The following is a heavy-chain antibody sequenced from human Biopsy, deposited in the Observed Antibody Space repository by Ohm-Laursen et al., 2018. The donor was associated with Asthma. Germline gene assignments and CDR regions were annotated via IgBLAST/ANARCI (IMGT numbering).Heavy chain of an antibody. V-gene: IGHV1-69*01. CDR2: INSVFGTT. D-gene: IGHD2-2*01. J-gene: IGHJ4*02. CDR3: ARKAGSCISRTCYSLDF. Sequence: SSVKVSCKPLGGTFNTYVISWVRQAPGQGLEWMGGINSVFGTTTYPQKFRDRVTITADDSTSTVYMELSSLRSEDTAVYYCARKAGSCISRTCYSLDFWGQGTLVTVSS. CDR1: GGTFNTYV.